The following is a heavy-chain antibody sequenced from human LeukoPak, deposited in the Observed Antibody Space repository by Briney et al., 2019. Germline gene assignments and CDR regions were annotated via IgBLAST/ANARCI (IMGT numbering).Heavy chain of an antibody. Sequence: PGGSLRLSCAASGFTFSSYGMHWVRQAPGKGLEWVAFIRYDGSNKYYADSVKGRFTISRDNSKNTLNLQMNSLRVEDTAIYYCAKDWGYGDYGYYYMDVWGKGTTVTVSS. D-gene: IGHD4-17*01. J-gene: IGHJ6*03. V-gene: IGHV3-30*02. CDR1: GFTFSSYG. CDR3: AKDWGYGDYGYYYMDV. CDR2: IRYDGSNK.